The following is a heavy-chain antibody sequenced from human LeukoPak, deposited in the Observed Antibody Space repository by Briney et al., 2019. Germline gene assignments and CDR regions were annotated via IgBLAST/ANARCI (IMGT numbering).Heavy chain of an antibody. J-gene: IGHJ4*02. D-gene: IGHD3-10*01. V-gene: IGHV4-30-2*01. Sequence: ASETLSLTCTVSGGSISSGGYYWTWIRQPPGKGLEWIGYIYHSGNTYYNPSFKSRVTISVDTSKNQFSLKLNSVTAADTAVYHCARLITGSMVRGVRNYWGQGTVITVSS. CDR1: GGSISSGGYY. CDR3: ARLITGSMVRGVRNY. CDR2: IYHSGNT.